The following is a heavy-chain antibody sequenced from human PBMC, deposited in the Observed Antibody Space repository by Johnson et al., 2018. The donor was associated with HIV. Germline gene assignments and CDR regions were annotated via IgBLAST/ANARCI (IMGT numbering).Heavy chain of an antibody. D-gene: IGHD3-10*01. CDR2: IYSGGST. V-gene: IGHV3-66*02. CDR1: GFTFSDYY. J-gene: IGHJ3*02. CDR3: AKAHGFGEFMIAFDI. Sequence: VLLVESGGGLVKPGGSLRLSCAASGFTFSDYYMSWVRQAPGKGLEWVSVIYSGGSTDYADAVKGRFTNSTDNSKNTLYLQMKRLRAEDTAVYYCAKAHGFGEFMIAFDIWGQGTMVTVSS.